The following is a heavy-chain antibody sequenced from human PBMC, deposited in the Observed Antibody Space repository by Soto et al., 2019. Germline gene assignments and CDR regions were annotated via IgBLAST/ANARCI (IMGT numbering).Heavy chain of an antibody. Sequence: GASVRVSCKASGGTFSSYAISWVRQAPGQGLEWMGGIIPIFGTANYAQKFQGRVTITADESTSTAYMELSSLRSEDTAVYYCARVWDIVVVPAAPYGMDVWGQGTTVTVSS. J-gene: IGHJ6*02. V-gene: IGHV1-69*13. CDR3: ARVWDIVVVPAAPYGMDV. CDR1: GGTFSSYA. CDR2: IIPIFGTA. D-gene: IGHD2-2*01.